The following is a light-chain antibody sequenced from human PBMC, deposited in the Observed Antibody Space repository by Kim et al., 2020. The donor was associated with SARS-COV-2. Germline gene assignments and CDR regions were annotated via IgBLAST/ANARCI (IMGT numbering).Light chain of an antibody. Sequence: QSALTQPPSASGSPGQSVTISCTGGSYDIGAYDYVAWYQQYPGKAPKLILYDVINRPSGVPDRFSGSKSGYTASLTVSGLQAEDEADYYCSSYAGRKTLIFGGGTKVTVL. J-gene: IGLJ1*01. CDR1: SYDIGAYDY. CDR3: SSYAGRKTLI. V-gene: IGLV2-8*01. CDR2: DVI.